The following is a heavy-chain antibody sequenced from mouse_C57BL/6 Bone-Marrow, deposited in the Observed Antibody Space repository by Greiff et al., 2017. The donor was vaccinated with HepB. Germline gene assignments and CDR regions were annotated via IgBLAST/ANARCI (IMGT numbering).Heavy chain of an antibody. CDR1: GYTFTSYG. J-gene: IGHJ2*01. CDR3: ARSYYYGSSYDYFDY. D-gene: IGHD1-1*01. CDR2: IYPRSGNT. V-gene: IGHV1-81*01. Sequence: VKLQQSGAELARPGASVKLSCKASGYTFTSYGISWVKQRTGQGLEWIGEIYPRSGNTYYNEKFKGKATLTADKSSSTAYMELRSLTSEDSAVYFCARSYYYGSSYDYFDYWGQGTTLTVSS.